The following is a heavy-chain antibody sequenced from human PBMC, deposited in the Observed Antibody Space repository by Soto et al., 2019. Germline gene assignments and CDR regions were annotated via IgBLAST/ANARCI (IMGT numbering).Heavy chain of an antibody. Sequence: GGSLRLSCSASGFTFSSYAMHWVRQAPGKGLEYVSAISSNGGSTYYADSVKGRFTISRDNSKNTLYLQMSSLRAEDTAVYYCVKDRVLRFLEWLNNPDYWGQGTLVTVSS. CDR1: GFTFSSYA. J-gene: IGHJ4*02. V-gene: IGHV3-64D*06. D-gene: IGHD3-3*01. CDR2: ISSNGGST. CDR3: VKDRVLRFLEWLNNPDY.